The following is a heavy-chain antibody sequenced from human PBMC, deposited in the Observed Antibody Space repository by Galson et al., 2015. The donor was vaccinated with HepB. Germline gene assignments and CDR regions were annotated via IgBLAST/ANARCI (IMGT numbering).Heavy chain of an antibody. J-gene: IGHJ4*02. CDR1: GYSFTIYN. CDR2: VNTGNGNT. D-gene: IGHD5-24*01. Sequence: SVKVSCKASGYSFTIYNIHWVRQAPGQRLEWMGRVNTGNGNTKYSQKFQDRVTLTRDTSATTAYMELSSLESEDTAVYYCARDDQWPQFYYFDYWGRGTLVSVSA. V-gene: IGHV1-3*04. CDR3: ARDDQWPQFYYFDY.